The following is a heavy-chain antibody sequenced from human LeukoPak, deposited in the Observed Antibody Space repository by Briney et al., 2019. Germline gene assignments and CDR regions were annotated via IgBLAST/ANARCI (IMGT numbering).Heavy chain of an antibody. CDR3: AGMSAGYSSGWYLGYYFDY. Sequence: SETLSLTCTVSGGSISSGSYYWSWIRQPAGKGLEWIGRIYTSRSTNYNPSLKSRVTISVDTSKNQFSLKLSSVTAADTAVYYCAGMSAGYSSGWYLGYYFDYWGQGTLVTVSS. CDR1: GGSISSGSYY. V-gene: IGHV4-61*02. J-gene: IGHJ4*02. D-gene: IGHD6-19*01. CDR2: IYTSRST.